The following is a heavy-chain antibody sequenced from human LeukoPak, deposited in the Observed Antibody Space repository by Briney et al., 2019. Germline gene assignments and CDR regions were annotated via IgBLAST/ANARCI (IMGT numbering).Heavy chain of an antibody. V-gene: IGHV1-69*13. Sequence: ASVKVSCKASGYTFTSYGISWVRQAPGQGLEWMGGIIPIFGTANYAQKFQGRVTITADESTSTAYMELSSLRSEDTAVYYCARDYSSSSHFDYWGQGTLVTVSS. CDR1: GYTFTSYG. D-gene: IGHD6-6*01. CDR2: IIPIFGTA. CDR3: ARDYSSSSHFDY. J-gene: IGHJ4*02.